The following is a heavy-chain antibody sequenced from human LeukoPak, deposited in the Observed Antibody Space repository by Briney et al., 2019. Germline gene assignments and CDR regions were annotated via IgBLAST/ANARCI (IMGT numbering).Heavy chain of an antibody. Sequence: SETLSLTCTVSGGSISSYYWTWIRQPPGEGLEWIGRIYTSGSTNYNPSLKSRVTISVDKSKNQFSLKLSSVTAADTAVYYCATYKPGGWFDPWGQGTLVTVSS. D-gene: IGHD3-16*01. CDR3: ATYKPGGWFDP. CDR1: GGSISSYY. V-gene: IGHV4-4*07. CDR2: IYTSGST. J-gene: IGHJ5*02.